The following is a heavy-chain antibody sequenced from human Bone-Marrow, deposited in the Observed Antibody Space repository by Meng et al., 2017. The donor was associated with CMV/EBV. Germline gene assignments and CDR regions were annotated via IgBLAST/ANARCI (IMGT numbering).Heavy chain of an antibody. D-gene: IGHD2-2*01. CDR1: GFTFSSYS. CDR3: AGEDIVVVPVAIRHYYYYGMDV. J-gene: IGHJ6*02. Sequence: GESLKISCAASGFTFSSYSMNWVRQAPGKGLEWVSYISSSSSTIYYADSVKGRFTISRDNAKNSLYLQMNSLRAEDTAVYYCAGEDIVVVPVAIRHYYYYGMDVWGQGTTVTVSS. V-gene: IGHV3-48*04. CDR2: ISSSSSTI.